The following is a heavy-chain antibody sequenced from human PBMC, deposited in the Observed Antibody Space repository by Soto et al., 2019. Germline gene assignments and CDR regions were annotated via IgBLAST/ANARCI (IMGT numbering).Heavy chain of an antibody. CDR1: GGSISSYY. CDR3: ASTPRGYSYGRFYYYYYMDV. Sequence: QVQLQESGPGLVKPSETLSLTCTVSGGSISSYYWSWIRQPPGKGLEWIGYIYYSGSTNYNPSLKSRVTISVDTSKNQFSLKLSSVTAADTAVYYCASTPRGYSYGRFYYYYYMDVWGKGTTVTVSS. J-gene: IGHJ6*03. CDR2: IYYSGST. D-gene: IGHD5-18*01. V-gene: IGHV4-59*08.